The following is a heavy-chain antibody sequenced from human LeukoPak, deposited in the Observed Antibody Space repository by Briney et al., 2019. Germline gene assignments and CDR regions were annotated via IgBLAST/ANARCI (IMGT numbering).Heavy chain of an antibody. CDR2: IIPIFGTA. Sequence: GASVKVSCKASGYTFTSYGISWVRQAPGQGLEWMGRIIPIFGTANYAQKFQGRVTITTDESTSTAYMELSSLRSEDTAVYYCARASGYDWGVDYWGQGTLVTVSS. CDR3: ARASGYDWGVDY. J-gene: IGHJ4*02. V-gene: IGHV1-69*05. CDR1: GYTFTSYG. D-gene: IGHD5-12*01.